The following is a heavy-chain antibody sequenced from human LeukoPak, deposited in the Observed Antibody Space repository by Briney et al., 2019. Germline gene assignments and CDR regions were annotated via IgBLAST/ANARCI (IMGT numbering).Heavy chain of an antibody. CDR3: AKGWLAPGPTYDY. J-gene: IGHJ4*02. CDR2: ISASGRTT. Sequence: PGGSLRLSCAASGFTFSGYAMGWVRQAPGKGAEWVSAISASGRTTHYAHSVKGRFTLSRHNSTNTLHLQLHSLRAEDTAIYYCAKGWLAPGPTYDYWGQGTLVTVSS. V-gene: IGHV3-23*01. CDR1: GFTFSGYA. D-gene: IGHD5-12*01.